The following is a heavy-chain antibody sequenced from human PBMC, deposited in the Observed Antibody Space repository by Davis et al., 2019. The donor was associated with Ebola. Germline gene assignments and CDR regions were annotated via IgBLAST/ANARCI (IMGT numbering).Heavy chain of an antibody. J-gene: IGHJ4*02. Sequence: ASVKVSCKASGYTFTSYYMHWVRQAPGQGLEWMGWINPNSGGTNYAQKFQGWVTMTRDTSISTAYMELSRLRSDDTAVYYCARITLVGYYFDYWGQGTLVTVSS. V-gene: IGHV1-2*04. CDR3: ARITLVGYYFDY. CDR2: INPNSGGT. CDR1: GYTFTSYY. D-gene: IGHD4-23*01.